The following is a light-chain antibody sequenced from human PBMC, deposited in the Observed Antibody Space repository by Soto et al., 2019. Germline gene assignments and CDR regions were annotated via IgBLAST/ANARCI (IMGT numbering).Light chain of an antibody. CDR2: YAS. V-gene: IGKV3-15*01. Sequence: DIVMTQSPATLSVSPGERATLSCRASLTVNTNLAWYQQKPGQAPRLLIYYASTRATGIPARFSGSGSVKEFTLTISSVQSEDFAVYYCQQYGSSPRTFGQGTKVDIK. CDR1: LTVNTN. CDR3: QQYGSSPRT. J-gene: IGKJ1*01.